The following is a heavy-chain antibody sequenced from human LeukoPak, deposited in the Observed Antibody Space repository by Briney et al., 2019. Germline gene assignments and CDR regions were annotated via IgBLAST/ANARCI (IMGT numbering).Heavy chain of an antibody. CDR3: ASYLDSSGYLQYFQP. CDR1: GGSISSGGYY. V-gene: IGHV4-39*01. D-gene: IGHD3-22*01. CDR2: IYQSGST. J-gene: IGHJ1*01. Sequence: SETLSLTCTVSGGSISSGGYYWSWIRQHPGKGLEWIGTIYQSGSTYYNPPLKSRVTISADTSENQFSLMLHSVTAADAAIYYCASYLDSSGYLQYFQPWGQGTLVTVSS.